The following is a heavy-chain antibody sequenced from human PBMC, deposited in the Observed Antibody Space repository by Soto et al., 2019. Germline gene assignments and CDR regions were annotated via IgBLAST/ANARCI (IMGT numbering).Heavy chain of an antibody. CDR2: ISYDGSNK. J-gene: IGHJ4*02. Sequence: QVQLVESGGGVVQPGRSLRLSCAASGFTFSSYGMHWVRQAPGKGLEWVAVISYDGSNKYYADSVKGRFTISRDNSKNTLYLQMNSQRAEDTAVYYCARGAYSGCYLDYWGQGTLVTVSS. V-gene: IGHV3-30*03. D-gene: IGHD1-26*01. CDR1: GFTFSSYG. CDR3: ARGAYSGCYLDY.